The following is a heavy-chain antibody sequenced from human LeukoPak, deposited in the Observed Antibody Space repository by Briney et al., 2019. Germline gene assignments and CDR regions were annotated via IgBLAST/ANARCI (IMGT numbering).Heavy chain of an antibody. CDR2: INSDGNNT. CDR3: SLVPGY. Sequence: PGGSLRLSCAASGFTFSNYWMHWVRQAPGKGLVWVSRINSDGNNTTYADSVKGRFTISRDNAKNTLYLQMNSLRTEDTAVYYCSLVPGYWGQGTLVTVSS. D-gene: IGHD2-2*01. J-gene: IGHJ4*02. V-gene: IGHV3-74*01. CDR1: GFTFSNYW.